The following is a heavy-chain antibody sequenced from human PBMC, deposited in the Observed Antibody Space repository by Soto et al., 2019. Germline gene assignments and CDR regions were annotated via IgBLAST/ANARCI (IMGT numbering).Heavy chain of an antibody. V-gene: IGHV5-51*01. D-gene: IGHD3-10*01. CDR2: IYPGDSDS. J-gene: IGHJ4*02. Sequence: PGESLKISCKGSGYSFINYWISWVRQMPGKGLEWMGIIYPGDSDSRYSPSFQGQVTISVDKSISTAYLQWSSLKASDTAIYYCARHRGSTPNHFDHWGQGTLVTVSS. CDR1: GYSFINYW. CDR3: ARHRGSTPNHFDH.